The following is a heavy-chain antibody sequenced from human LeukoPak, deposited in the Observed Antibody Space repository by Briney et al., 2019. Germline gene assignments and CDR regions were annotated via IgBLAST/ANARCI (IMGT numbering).Heavy chain of an antibody. CDR2: IYSGGST. D-gene: IGHD2-2*01. J-gene: IGHJ3*02. Sequence: GGSLRLSCAASGFTVSSNYMSWVRQALGKGLEWVSVIYSGGSTYYADSVKGRFTISRDNSKNTLYLQMNSLRAEDTAVYYCARGIVVVPAATLDAFDIWGQGTMVTVSS. V-gene: IGHV3-53*01. CDR3: ARGIVVVPAATLDAFDI. CDR1: GFTVSSNY.